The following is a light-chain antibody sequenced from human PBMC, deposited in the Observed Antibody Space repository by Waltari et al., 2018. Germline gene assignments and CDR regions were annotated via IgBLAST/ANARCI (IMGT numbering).Light chain of an antibody. V-gene: IGLV1-47*01. CDR3: AAWDDSLSGRV. Sequence: QSVLTQPPSASGTPGQRVTISCSGSRSNIGSNYVYWYQQLPGTAPKLLIYRNNQPPPGVPDRFSGSKSGTSASLAISGLRSEDEADYYCAAWDDSLSGRVFGGGTKVTVL. J-gene: IGLJ3*02. CDR2: RNN. CDR1: RSNIGSNY.